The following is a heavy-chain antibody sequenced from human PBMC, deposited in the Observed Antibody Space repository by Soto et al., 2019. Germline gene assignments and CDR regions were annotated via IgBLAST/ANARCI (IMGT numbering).Heavy chain of an antibody. CDR3: ARDRDYYDSSGYNYYYGMDV. CDR2: IIPIFGTA. CDR1: GGSFSSYA. J-gene: IGHJ6*02. D-gene: IGHD3-22*01. V-gene: IGHV1-69*13. Sequence: SSVKVSFQAAGGSFSSYAISWVRQAPGQGLEWMGGIIPIFGTANYAQKFQGRVTITADESTSTAYMELSSLRSEDTAVYYCARDRDYYDSSGYNYYYGMDVWGQGTTVTVSS.